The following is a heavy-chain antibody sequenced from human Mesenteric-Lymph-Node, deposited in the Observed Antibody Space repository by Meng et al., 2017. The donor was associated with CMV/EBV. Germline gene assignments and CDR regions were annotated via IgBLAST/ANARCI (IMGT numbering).Heavy chain of an antibody. CDR1: AFTVRSNY. CDR3: ARGLGVRDYYYYAMDV. V-gene: IGHV3-53*01. Sequence: GESLKISCGASAFTVRSNYMTWVRQAPGEGLEWVSVIFSGGSTYYADSVKGRFTISRDNSKNTLYLQMNSLRGEDTAVYYCARGLGVRDYYYYAMDVWGQGTTVTVSS. CDR2: IFSGGST. J-gene: IGHJ6*02. D-gene: IGHD1-1*01.